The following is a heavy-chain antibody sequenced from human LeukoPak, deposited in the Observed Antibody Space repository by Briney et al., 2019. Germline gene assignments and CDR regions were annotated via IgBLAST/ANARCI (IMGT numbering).Heavy chain of an antibody. V-gene: IGHV3-53*01. J-gene: IGHJ4*02. CDR1: GFTVGSNY. CDR3: ARGGSTRIYYFDY. Sequence: GGSLRLSCAVSGFTVGSNYMSWVRQAPGKGLEWVSVIFSGGGTYYADSVKGRFTISRDNFKNTLYLQMNSLRAEDTAVYYCARGGSTRIYYFDYWGQGTLVTVSS. CDR2: IFSGGGT.